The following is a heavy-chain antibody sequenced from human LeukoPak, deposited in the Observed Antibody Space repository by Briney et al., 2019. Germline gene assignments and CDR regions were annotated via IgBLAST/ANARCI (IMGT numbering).Heavy chain of an antibody. V-gene: IGHV3-23*01. Sequence: PGGSLRLSCVTSGFMFTTYAMTWVRQAPGKGLEWVSIISGSGERAYYAASVKGRFTISRDNSRNTLYLQMNSLRAEDTAVYYCAKASAVDHYLSFDYWGQGSLVTVSS. CDR3: AKASAVDHYLSFDY. J-gene: IGHJ4*02. D-gene: IGHD2/OR15-2a*01. CDR1: GFMFTTYA. CDR2: ISGSGERA.